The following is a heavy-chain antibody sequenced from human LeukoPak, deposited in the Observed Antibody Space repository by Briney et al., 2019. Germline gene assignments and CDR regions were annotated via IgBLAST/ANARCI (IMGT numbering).Heavy chain of an antibody. CDR3: ARETATPDY. V-gene: IGHV3-7*01. D-gene: IGHD5-18*01. CDR1: GFTFSNYW. CDR2: IKQDGSEK. Sequence: HPGGSLRLSCAASGFTFSNYWMSWVRQAPGKGLEWVANIKQDGSEKYYVDSVKGRFTVSRDNAKNSLYLQMNSLRAEDTAVYYCARETATPDYWGQGTLVTVSS. J-gene: IGHJ4*02.